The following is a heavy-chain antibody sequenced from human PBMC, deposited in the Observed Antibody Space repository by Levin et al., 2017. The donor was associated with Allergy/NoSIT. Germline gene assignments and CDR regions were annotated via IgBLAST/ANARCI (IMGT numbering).Heavy chain of an antibody. CDR2: IVPVLGSV. CDR3: ARAGYQLLQNWFDP. V-gene: IGHV1-69*13. Sequence: SVKVSCKAVGGTFNSYAISWVRQAPGQGPEWMGGIVPVLGSVDYAQKFQGRLTLTADESTTTDESSTTVYMELRNLRSDDTDVYYCARAGYQLLQNWFDPWGQGTLVTVSS. D-gene: IGHD2-2*01. J-gene: IGHJ5*02. CDR1: GGTFNSYA.